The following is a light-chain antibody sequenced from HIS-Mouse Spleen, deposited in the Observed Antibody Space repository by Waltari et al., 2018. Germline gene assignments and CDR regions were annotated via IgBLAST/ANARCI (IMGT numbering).Light chain of an antibody. CDR3: QQYYSTPYT. CDR1: PRVLYSPNNKHY. J-gene: IGKJ2*01. Sequence: DSLMTQSPSSLAVLLGEGATLNCCPSPRVLYSPNNKHYLAWYQQKPGQPPKLLIYWASTRESGVPDRFSGSGSGTDFTLTISSLQAEDVAVYYCQQYYSTPYTFGQGTKLEIK. CDR2: WAS. V-gene: IGKV4-1*01.